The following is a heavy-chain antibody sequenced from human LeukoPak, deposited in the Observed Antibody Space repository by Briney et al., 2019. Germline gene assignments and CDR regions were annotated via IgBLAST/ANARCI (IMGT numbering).Heavy chain of an antibody. Sequence: SETLSLTCTVSGGSISSGSYYWGWIRQPPGKGLEWIGSIYYSGSTYYNPSLKSRVTISVDTSKNQFSLKLSSVTAADTAVYYCARDAFQGGTAMDHFDYWGQGTLVTVSS. V-gene: IGHV4-39*07. J-gene: IGHJ4*02. CDR2: IYYSGST. CDR1: GGSISSGSYY. CDR3: ARDAFQGGTAMDHFDY. D-gene: IGHD5-18*01.